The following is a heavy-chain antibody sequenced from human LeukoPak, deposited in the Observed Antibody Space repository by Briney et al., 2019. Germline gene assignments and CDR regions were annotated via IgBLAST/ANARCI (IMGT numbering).Heavy chain of an antibody. CDR2: ITNSGENT. CDR3: AKDGYYDSSAYYYVRYFDL. CDR1: GFIFPYG. V-gene: IGHV3-23*01. Sequence: PGGSLRLSCEASGFIFPYGMSWVRQAPGKGLEWVSGITNSGENTYYADSVKGRFTISRDNSKNTLFLEMNSLRVEDTAVYYCAKDGYYDSSAYYYVRYFDLWGRGTLVTVSS. D-gene: IGHD3-22*01. J-gene: IGHJ2*01.